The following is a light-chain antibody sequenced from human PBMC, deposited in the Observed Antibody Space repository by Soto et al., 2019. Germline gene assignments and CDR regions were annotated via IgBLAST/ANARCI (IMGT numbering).Light chain of an antibody. CDR2: TAS. J-gene: IGKJ5*01. Sequence: DVHVTQYQSSLSASVGDRVTIRFRASQGISTWLAWYQQKPGKAPKLLIYTASRLQSGVPPSFSGSGSGTDFTLTINSLQPEDFAPYYCQHTTNFHFTFAQGTLLEI. CDR1: QGISTW. V-gene: IGKV1-12*01. CDR3: QHTTNFHFT.